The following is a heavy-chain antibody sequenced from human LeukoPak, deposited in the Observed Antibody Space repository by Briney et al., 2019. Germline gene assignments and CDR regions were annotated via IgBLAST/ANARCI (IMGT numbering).Heavy chain of an antibody. J-gene: IGHJ4*02. D-gene: IGHD3-16*02. V-gene: IGHV3-74*01. CDR3: AIRRYLAGFDY. CDR2: INSDGSSI. Sequence: GGSLRLSCAASGFTFGSYWMHWVRQAPGKGLVWVSRINSDGSSISYADSVKGRFTISRDNAKNTLYLQMNSLRAEDTAVYYCAIRRYLAGFDYWGQGTPVTVSS. CDR1: GFTFGSYW.